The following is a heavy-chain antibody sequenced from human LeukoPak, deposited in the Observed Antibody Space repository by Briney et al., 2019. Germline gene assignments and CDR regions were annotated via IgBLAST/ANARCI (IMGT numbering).Heavy chain of an antibody. CDR2: INPNSGGT. CDR1: GYTFTDYY. V-gene: IGHV1-2*04. CDR3: GRNRLGKAFDI. Sequence: AASVKVSCKASGYTFTDYYLHWVRQAPGQGLEWMGWINPNSGGTNYAQKFQGWVTMTRDTSISTAYMELNRLTFDDTAVYYCGRNRLGKAFDIWGQGTMVTISS. J-gene: IGHJ3*02. D-gene: IGHD7-27*01.